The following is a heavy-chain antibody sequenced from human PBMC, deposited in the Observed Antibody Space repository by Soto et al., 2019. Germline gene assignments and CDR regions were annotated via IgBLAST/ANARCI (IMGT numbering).Heavy chain of an antibody. D-gene: IGHD3-10*01. CDR1: GYTFTGYY. J-gene: IGHJ5*02. Sequence: XVWVSCAASGYTFTGYYMHWVRRAPGQGLEWMGWINPNSGGTNYAQKFQGWVTMTRDTSISTAYMELSRLSSDDTAVYYCARDAYGSGSSWFDPWGQGTLVTVSS. CDR2: INPNSGGT. CDR3: ARDAYGSGSSWFDP. V-gene: IGHV1-2*04.